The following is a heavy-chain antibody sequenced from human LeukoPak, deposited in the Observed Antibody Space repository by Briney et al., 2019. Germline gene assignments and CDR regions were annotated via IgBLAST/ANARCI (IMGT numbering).Heavy chain of an antibody. J-gene: IGHJ5*02. V-gene: IGHV4-59*08. CDR3: ARHGIAAAGLYWFDP. D-gene: IGHD6-13*01. Sequence: SETLSLTCTVSGGSISSYYWSWIRQPPGKGLEWIGYIYYSGSTNYNPSLKSRVTISVDTSKNQFSLKLSSVTAADTAVYYCARHGIAAAGLYWFDPWGQGTLVTVSS. CDR1: GGSISSYY. CDR2: IYYSGST.